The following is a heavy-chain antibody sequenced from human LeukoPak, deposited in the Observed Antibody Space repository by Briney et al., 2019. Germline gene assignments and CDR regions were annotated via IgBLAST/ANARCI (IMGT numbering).Heavy chain of an antibody. CDR1: GGSFSGYY. CDR2: INHSGST. J-gene: IGHJ6*03. Sequence: SETLSLTCAVYGGSFSGYYWSWIRQPPGKGLEWIGEINHSGSTNYNPSLKSRVTISVDTSKNQFSLKLSSVTAADTAVYYCARRYFDWLSPAYYMDVWGKGTTVTISS. V-gene: IGHV4-34*01. D-gene: IGHD3-9*01. CDR3: ARRYFDWLSPAYYMDV.